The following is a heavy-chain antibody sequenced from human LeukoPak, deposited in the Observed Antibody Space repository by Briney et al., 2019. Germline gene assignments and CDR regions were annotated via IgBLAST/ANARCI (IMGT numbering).Heavy chain of an antibody. Sequence: TSETLSLTCAVYGGSFSGYYWSCIRQPPGKGLEWIGEINHSGSTNYNPSLKSRVTISVDTSKNQFSLKLSSVTAADTAVYYCARSGTIAVAAAYYYYYGMDVWGQGTTVTVSS. V-gene: IGHV4-34*01. D-gene: IGHD6-19*01. CDR2: INHSGST. J-gene: IGHJ6*02. CDR1: GGSFSGYY. CDR3: ARSGTIAVAAAYYYYYGMDV.